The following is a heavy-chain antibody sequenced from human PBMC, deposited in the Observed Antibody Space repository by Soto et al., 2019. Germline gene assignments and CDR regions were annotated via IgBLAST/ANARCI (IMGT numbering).Heavy chain of an antibody. D-gene: IGHD3-10*01. CDR2: IKSKTDGGTT. J-gene: IGHJ4*02. CDR1: GFTFSNAW. Sequence: GGSLRLSCAASGFTFSNAWMSWVRQAPGKGLEWVGRIKSKTDGGTTDYAAPVKGRFTISRDDSNNTLYLQMNSLKTEDTATYHCTPRITLFTVTYICGQGTQVTVSA. V-gene: IGHV3-15*01. CDR3: TPRITLFTVTYI.